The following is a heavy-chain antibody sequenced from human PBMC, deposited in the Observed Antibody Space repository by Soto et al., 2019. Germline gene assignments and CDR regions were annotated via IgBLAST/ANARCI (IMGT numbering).Heavy chain of an antibody. D-gene: IGHD3-10*01. V-gene: IGHV3-23*01. Sequence: EVQLLESGGDLVQPGGSLRLSCAPSRFTFSDYAMTWVRQAPGKGLEWVSGISGSGTSTYYADYVKGRFTVSRDNSKNALNLQLNSLCRENPALYYCARLVRPRLVRGSMTFDIWGQGTMVTVSS. CDR2: ISGSGTST. J-gene: IGHJ3*02. CDR1: RFTFSDYA. CDR3: ARLVRPRLVRGSMTFDI.